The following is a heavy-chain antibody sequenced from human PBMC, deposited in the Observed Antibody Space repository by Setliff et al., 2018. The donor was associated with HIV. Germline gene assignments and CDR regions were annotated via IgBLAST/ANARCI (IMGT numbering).Heavy chain of an antibody. J-gene: IGHJ6*03. CDR1: SFSDYC. CDR2: IISKRTSI. V-gene: IGHV3-48*01. CDR3: ARGPTTVTNYYYYYMDV. Sequence: SFSDYCMNWVRQAPGKVLEWVSYIISKRTSIYYADSVKGRLTISSDNDNNSLYLQMSGLSADDTAVYYCARGPTTVTNYYYYYMDVWGKGTTVTVSS. D-gene: IGHD4-17*01.